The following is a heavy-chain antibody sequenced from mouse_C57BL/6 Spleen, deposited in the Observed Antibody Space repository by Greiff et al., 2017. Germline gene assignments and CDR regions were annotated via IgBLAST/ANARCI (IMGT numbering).Heavy chain of an antibody. CDR1: GYTFTNYW. J-gene: IGHJ4*01. Sequence: QVQLQQSGAELVRPGTSVKMSCKASGYTFTNYWIGWAKQRPGHGLEWIGDIYTGGGYTTYNEKFKGKATLTADKSTSTAYMQFSSLTSEDSAIYYCASYDDYDGGYYAMDYWGQGTSVTVSS. V-gene: IGHV1-63*01. D-gene: IGHD2-4*01. CDR2: IYTGGGYT. CDR3: ASYDDYDGGYYAMDY.